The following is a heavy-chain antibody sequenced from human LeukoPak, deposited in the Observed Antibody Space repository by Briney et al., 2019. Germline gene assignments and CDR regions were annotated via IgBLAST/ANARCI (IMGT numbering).Heavy chain of an antibody. CDR1: GFSFSSYW. V-gene: IGHV3-74*01. D-gene: IGHD2-15*01. J-gene: IGHJ6*02. Sequence: GGSLRLSCAASGFSFSSYWMHWVRQAPGKGLVWVSRINSDGSSTIYADSVKGRFTISRDNSKNTLYLQMNSLRAEDTAVYYCASGLGFCSGSDCTNLVKDYYYGMNVWGQGTTVTVSS. CDR2: INSDGSST. CDR3: ASGLGFCSGSDCTNLVKDYYYGMNV.